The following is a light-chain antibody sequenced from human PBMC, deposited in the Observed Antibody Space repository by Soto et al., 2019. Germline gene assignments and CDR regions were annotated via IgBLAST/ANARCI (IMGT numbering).Light chain of an antibody. J-gene: IGKJ5*01. V-gene: IGKV1-27*01. CDR2: AAS. CDR1: QDISNY. Sequence: DIQMTQSPSSLSASVGDRVTITCRASQDISNYLAWYQQKPGKVPKLLIYAASTLQSGVPSRFSGSGSGTDFTLTISSLQPEDVATYYCQKYNSAPLFGQGTRLEI. CDR3: QKYNSAPL.